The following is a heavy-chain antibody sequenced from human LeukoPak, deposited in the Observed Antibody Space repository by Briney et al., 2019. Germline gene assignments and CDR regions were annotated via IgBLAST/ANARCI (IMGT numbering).Heavy chain of an antibody. Sequence: GGSLRLSCAASGFTFSSYAMHWVRQAPGKGLEWVAVISYDGSNKYYADSVKGRFTISRDNSKNTLYLQMNSLRAEDTAVYYCARDIGYCSGGSCYDSPPYYGMDVWGQGTTVTVSS. D-gene: IGHD2-15*01. CDR3: ARDIGYCSGGSCYDSPPYYGMDV. J-gene: IGHJ6*02. CDR1: GFTFSSYA. CDR2: ISYDGSNK. V-gene: IGHV3-30*04.